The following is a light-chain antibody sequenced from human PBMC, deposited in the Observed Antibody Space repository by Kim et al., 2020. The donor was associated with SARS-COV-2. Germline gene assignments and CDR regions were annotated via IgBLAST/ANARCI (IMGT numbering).Light chain of an antibody. V-gene: IGLV3-21*04. CDR1: NIGSKS. J-gene: IGLJ3*02. CDR2: YDS. CDR3: QVWDSSSDHWV. Sequence: APGKTARITCGGNNIGSKSMHWYQQKPGQAPVLVIYYDSDRPSGIPERFSGSNSGNTATLTSSRVEAGDEADYYCQVWDSSSDHWVFGGGTQLTVL.